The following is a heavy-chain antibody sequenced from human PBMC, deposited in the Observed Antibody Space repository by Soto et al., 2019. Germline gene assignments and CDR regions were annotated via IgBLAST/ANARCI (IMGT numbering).Heavy chain of an antibody. CDR3: ACQLPGSREELDAFDI. Sequence: SETLSLTCAVYGGSFSGYYWSWIRQPPGKGLEWIGEINHSGSTNFNPSLKSRVTISVDTSKNQFSLKLSSVTAADTAVYYCACQLPGSREELDAFDIWGQGTMVTVSS. CDR2: INHSGST. V-gene: IGHV4-34*01. D-gene: IGHD2-2*01. CDR1: GGSFSGYY. J-gene: IGHJ3*02.